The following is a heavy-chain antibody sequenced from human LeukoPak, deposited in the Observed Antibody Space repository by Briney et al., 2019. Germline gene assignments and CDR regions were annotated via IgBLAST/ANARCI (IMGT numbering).Heavy chain of an antibody. CDR3: ARQDSGSYYWFDP. V-gene: IGHV4-39*01. CDR1: GGSISSSSYY. Sequence: SETLSLTCTVSGGSISSSSYYWGWIRQPPGKGLEWIGSIYYSASTYYNPSLKSRVTISVDTSKNQFSLKLSSVTAADTAVYYCARQDSGSYYWFDPWGQGTLVTVSS. CDR2: IYYSAST. J-gene: IGHJ5*02. D-gene: IGHD1-26*01.